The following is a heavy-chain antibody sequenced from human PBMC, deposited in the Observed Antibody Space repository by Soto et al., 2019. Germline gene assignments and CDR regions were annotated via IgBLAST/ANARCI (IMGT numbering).Heavy chain of an antibody. Sequence: SETLSLTCTVSGGSISSSSYYWGWIRQPPGKGLEWIGSIYYSGSTYYNPSLKSRVTISVDTSKNQFSLKLSSVTAADTAVYYCARQGLTAAGTEHFDYWGQGTLVTVSS. CDR2: IYYSGST. CDR3: ARQGLTAAGTEHFDY. V-gene: IGHV4-39*01. CDR1: GGSISSSSYY. D-gene: IGHD6-13*01. J-gene: IGHJ4*02.